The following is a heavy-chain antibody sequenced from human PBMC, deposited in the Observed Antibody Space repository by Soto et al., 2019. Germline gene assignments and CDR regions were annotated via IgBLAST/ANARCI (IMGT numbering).Heavy chain of an antibody. V-gene: IGHV4-31*03. CDR2: IYYSGST. Sequence: SETLSLTCTVSGVSISSGGYYWSWIRQHPGKGLEWIGYIYYSGSTYYNPSLKSRVTISVDASKNQFSLKLSSVTAADTAVYYCARDFHTMVRGVIITGWFDPWGQGTLVTVSS. CDR1: GVSISSGGYY. J-gene: IGHJ5*02. CDR3: ARDFHTMVRGVIITGWFDP. D-gene: IGHD3-10*01.